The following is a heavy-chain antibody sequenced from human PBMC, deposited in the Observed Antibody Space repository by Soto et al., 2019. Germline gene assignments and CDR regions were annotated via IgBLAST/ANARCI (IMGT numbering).Heavy chain of an antibody. D-gene: IGHD3-9*01. Sequence: ASVKVSCKASGYTFTSYGISWVRQAPGQGLEWMGWISAYNGNTNYAQKLQGRVTMTTDTSTSTAYMELRSLRSDDTAVYYCARNTVLRYFDWLLPLHYFDYWGQGTLVTVSS. CDR2: ISAYNGNT. J-gene: IGHJ4*02. V-gene: IGHV1-18*01. CDR3: ARNTVLRYFDWLLPLHYFDY. CDR1: GYTFTSYG.